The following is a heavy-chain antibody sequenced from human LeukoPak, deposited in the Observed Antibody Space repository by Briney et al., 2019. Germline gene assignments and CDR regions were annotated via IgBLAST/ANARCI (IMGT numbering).Heavy chain of an antibody. CDR3: AKDHIRRYSGYDPHDS. CDR2: ISGSGGST. Sequence: QPGGSLRLSCAASGFTFSSYAMSWVRQAPGKGLEWVSAISGSGGSTYYADSVKGRFTISRDSSKNTLYLQMNSLRAEETAVYYCAKDHIRRYSGYDPHDSWGQGTLVTVSS. J-gene: IGHJ4*02. V-gene: IGHV3-23*01. CDR1: GFTFSSYA. D-gene: IGHD5-12*01.